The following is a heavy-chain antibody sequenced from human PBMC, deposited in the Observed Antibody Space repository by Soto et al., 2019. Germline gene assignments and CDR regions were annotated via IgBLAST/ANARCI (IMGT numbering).Heavy chain of an antibody. Sequence: SETLSLTCAVYGESFSGYILTWIRQTPGKGLQWIGQINHSGSAYYKPSLKSRVTISVHRSNNQFSLELSSVTAADTAVYYCARGRRVYCSGGSCPSRGMNVWGQGTTVTVSS. CDR1: GESFSGYI. CDR3: ARGRRVYCSGGSCPSRGMNV. CDR2: INHSGSA. J-gene: IGHJ6*02. V-gene: IGHV4-34*01. D-gene: IGHD2-15*01.